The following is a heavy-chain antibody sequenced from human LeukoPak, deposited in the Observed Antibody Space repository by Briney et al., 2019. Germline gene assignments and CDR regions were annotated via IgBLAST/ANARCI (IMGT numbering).Heavy chain of an antibody. D-gene: IGHD3-16*01. CDR2: IYSGDNT. Sequence: PGGSLRLSCAASGFTVSNNYMSWVRQATGKGLEWVSVIYSGDNTYYVESVKGRFTISRDNSKNTLFLQMNRLRAEDTAVYYCAGRRVLDASFDYWGQGNLVTVSS. V-gene: IGHV3-66*02. J-gene: IGHJ4*02. CDR3: AGRRVLDASFDY. CDR1: GFTVSNNY.